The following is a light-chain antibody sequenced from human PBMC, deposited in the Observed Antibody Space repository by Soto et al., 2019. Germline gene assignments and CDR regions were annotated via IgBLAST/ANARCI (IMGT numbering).Light chain of an antibody. Sequence: EIVLTQSPGTLSLSPGERATLSCRASQSVSSSYLCWYQQKPGQAPRLLIYGASSRATGIPDRFSGSGSGTDFTRTISRLEPEDFAVYYCHQYGNSPPLTFGGGTKVEIK. V-gene: IGKV3-20*01. CDR1: QSVSSSY. CDR3: HQYGNSPPLT. CDR2: GAS. J-gene: IGKJ4*01.